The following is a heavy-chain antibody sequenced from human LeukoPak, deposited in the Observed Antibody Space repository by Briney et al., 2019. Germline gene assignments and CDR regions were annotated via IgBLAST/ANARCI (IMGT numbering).Heavy chain of an antibody. Sequence: TGGSLRLSCEASGFTFNTYSMNWARQAPGRGLEWVSSIDSSGGYMFYADSVKGRFIISRDNAKDSLYLQMNSLRVEDTAVYYCAKPGVVRWFGELLSPVNYFDYWGQGTLVTVSS. J-gene: IGHJ4*02. D-gene: IGHD3-10*01. CDR1: GFTFNTYS. CDR2: IDSSGGYM. CDR3: AKPGVVRWFGELLSPVNYFDY. V-gene: IGHV3-21*06.